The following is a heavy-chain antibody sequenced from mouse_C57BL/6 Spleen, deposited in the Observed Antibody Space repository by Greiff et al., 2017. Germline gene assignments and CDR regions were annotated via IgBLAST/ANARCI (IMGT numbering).Heavy chain of an antibody. CDR2: IYPGNSDT. CDR1: GYTFTSYW. J-gene: IGHJ2*01. Sequence: VQLQQSGTVLARPGASVKMSCKTSGYTFTSYWMHWVKQRPGQGLEWIGAIYPGNSDTSYNQKFKGKAKLTAVTSASTAYMELSSLTNEDSAVYYCTRIMGADGYYRGYWGQGTTLTVSS. CDR3: TRIMGADGYYRGY. V-gene: IGHV1-5*01. D-gene: IGHD2-3*01.